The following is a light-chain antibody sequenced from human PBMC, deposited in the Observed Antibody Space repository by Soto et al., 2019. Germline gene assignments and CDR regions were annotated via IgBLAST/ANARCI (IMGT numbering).Light chain of an antibody. Sequence: EIVLTQSPATLSLSPGERATLSCRASQSVSTYLAWYQQKPGQAPRLLIYDASSRATGIPDRFSGSGSGTDFTLTISSLEPEDFAVYHCQQRSNWPSITVGQGTRLEIK. V-gene: IGKV3-11*01. CDR1: QSVSTY. CDR2: DAS. CDR3: QQRSNWPSIT. J-gene: IGKJ5*01.